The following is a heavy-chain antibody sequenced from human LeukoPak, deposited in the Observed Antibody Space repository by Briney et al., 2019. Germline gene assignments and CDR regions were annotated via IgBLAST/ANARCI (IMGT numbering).Heavy chain of an antibody. V-gene: IGHV3-23*01. Sequence: GTLSLPCPAPGFTLRSIAMTWFARAPGKGLEWVSTINSSGGSTYYADSVKGRFTISRDNSKNTLYLQMNSLRTEDTAVYYCARDSDRFFDYWGQGTLVIVSS. CDR3: ARDSDRFFDY. CDR1: GFTLRSIA. D-gene: IGHD3-3*01. J-gene: IGHJ4*02. CDR2: INSSGGST.